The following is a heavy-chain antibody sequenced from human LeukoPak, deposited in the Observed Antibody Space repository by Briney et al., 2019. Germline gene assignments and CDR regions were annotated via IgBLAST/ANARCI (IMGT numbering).Heavy chain of an antibody. J-gene: IGHJ5*02. CDR1: GYTFTSYA. D-gene: IGHD6-19*01. CDR2: INAGNGNT. Sequence: ASVKVSCKASGYTFTSYAMHWVRQAPGQRLEWMGWINAGNGNTKYSQKFQGRVTITRDTAASTAYMELSSLRSEDTAVYYCARAYSSGSFNWFDPWGQGTLVTVLS. CDR3: ARAYSSGSFNWFDP. V-gene: IGHV1-3*01.